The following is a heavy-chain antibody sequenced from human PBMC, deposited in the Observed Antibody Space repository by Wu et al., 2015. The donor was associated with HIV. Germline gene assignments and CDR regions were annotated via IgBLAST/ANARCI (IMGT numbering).Heavy chain of an antibody. CDR3: ARPYDSSGYSAYYYMDV. Sequence: QVQLVQSGAEVKKPGSSVRVSCKASGGTFSSYAINWVRQAPGQGLEWMGRIVPLFDAPNYSQKFHDRLTITADRSTTTAYMELSNLKSEDTAVYFCARPYDSSGYSAYYYMDVWGQRDHGHRLL. V-gene: IGHV1-69*13. J-gene: IGHJ6*03. CDR1: GGTFSSYA. CDR2: IVPLFDAP. D-gene: IGHD3-22*01.